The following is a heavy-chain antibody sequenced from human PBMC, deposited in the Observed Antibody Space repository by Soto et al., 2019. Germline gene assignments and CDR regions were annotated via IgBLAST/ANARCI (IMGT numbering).Heavy chain of an antibody. Sequence: GASVKVSCKVSGYTLTELSMHWVRQAPGKGLEWMGGFDPEDGETIYAQKFQGRVTMTEDTSTDTAYMELSSLRSEDTAVYYCATAYYYGSGNEGYYYYMDVWGKGTTVTVSS. V-gene: IGHV1-24*01. D-gene: IGHD3-10*01. CDR3: ATAYYYGSGNEGYYYYMDV. CDR1: GYTLTELS. CDR2: FDPEDGET. J-gene: IGHJ6*03.